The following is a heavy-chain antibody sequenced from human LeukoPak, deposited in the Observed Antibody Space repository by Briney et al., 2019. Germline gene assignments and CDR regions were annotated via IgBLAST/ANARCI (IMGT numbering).Heavy chain of an antibody. Sequence: PSETLSLTCIVSGGSLSSSSYYWGWIRQPPGKGLEWIGSIYISGSTNYNPSLKSRVTISVDTSKNQFSLKLSSVTAADTAVYYCARDSGSYLFHYWGQGTLVTVSS. V-gene: IGHV4-39*07. CDR1: GGSLSSSSYY. CDR3: ARDSGSYLFHY. CDR2: IYISGST. J-gene: IGHJ4*02. D-gene: IGHD3-10*01.